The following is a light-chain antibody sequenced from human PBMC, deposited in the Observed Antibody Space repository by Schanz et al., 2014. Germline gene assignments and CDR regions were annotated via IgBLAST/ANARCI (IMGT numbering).Light chain of an antibody. Sequence: QSALTQPASVSGSPGQSITLSCTGTSSDIGVYNFVSWYKQDPGTAPKLMIQDVSNRPSGVSNRFSGSKSGNTASLTISGLQAEDEADYYCSSYTSSTTLVFGGGTKVTVL. CDR3: SSYTSSTTLV. CDR1: SSDIGVYNF. CDR2: DVS. J-gene: IGLJ3*02. V-gene: IGLV2-14*01.